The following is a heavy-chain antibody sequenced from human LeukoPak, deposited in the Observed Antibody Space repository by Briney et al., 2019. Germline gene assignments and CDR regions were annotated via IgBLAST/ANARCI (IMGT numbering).Heavy chain of an antibody. V-gene: IGHV7-4-1*02. J-gene: IGHJ4*02. CDR1: GYTFTSYA. D-gene: IGHD3-22*01. CDR3: AREGYYDGSGYSQFDY. CDR2: INTNTGNP. Sequence: ASVNVSCKASGYTFTSYAMNWVRQAPGQGLEWMGWINTNTGNPTYAQGFTGRFVFSLDTSVSTAYLQISSLKAEDTAVYYCAREGYYDGSGYSQFDYWGQGTLVTVSS.